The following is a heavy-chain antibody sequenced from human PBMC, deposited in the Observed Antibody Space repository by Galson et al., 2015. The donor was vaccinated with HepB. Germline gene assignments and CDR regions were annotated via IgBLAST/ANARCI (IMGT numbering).Heavy chain of an antibody. CDR1: GFTFSSYA. Sequence: SLRLSCAASGFTFSSYAMSWVRQAPGKGLEWVSAISGSGGSTYYADSVKGRFTISRDNSKNTLYLQMNSLRAEDTAVYYCAKDWDYSSGWYSRFDYWGQGTLVTVSS. J-gene: IGHJ4*02. D-gene: IGHD6-19*01. V-gene: IGHV3-23*01. CDR3: AKDWDYSSGWYSRFDY. CDR2: ISGSGGST.